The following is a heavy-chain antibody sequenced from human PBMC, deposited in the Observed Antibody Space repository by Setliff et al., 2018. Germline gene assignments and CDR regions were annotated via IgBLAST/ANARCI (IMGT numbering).Heavy chain of an antibody. D-gene: IGHD6-13*01. CDR2: IYIGGSA. V-gene: IGHV4-4*07. CDR3: ARGVAAAGPFDY. Sequence: SETLSLTCTVSGGSISSYYWSWIRQPAGKGLEWIGHIYIGGSANYNPYLKSRLTMSVDTSKNQFSLKLSSVTAADTAVYYCARGVAAAGPFDYWGQGTLVTVSS. J-gene: IGHJ4*02. CDR1: GGSISSYY.